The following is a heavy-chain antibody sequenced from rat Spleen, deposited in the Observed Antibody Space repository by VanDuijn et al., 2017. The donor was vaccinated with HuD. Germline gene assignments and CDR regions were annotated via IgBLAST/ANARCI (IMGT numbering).Heavy chain of an antibody. CDR3: AVAGYGY. J-gene: IGHJ2*01. D-gene: IGHD1-7*01. Sequence: EVQLVESGGGLVQPGRSLKLSCAASGFTFSDYNMAWVRQAPKKGLEWVTTISYDGSSTYYPDSVKGRFTISRDNAENIVYLQMNSLKCEDTATYYCAVAGYGYWGQGVLVTVSS. CDR1: GFTFSDYN. CDR2: ISYDGSST. V-gene: IGHV5-7*01.